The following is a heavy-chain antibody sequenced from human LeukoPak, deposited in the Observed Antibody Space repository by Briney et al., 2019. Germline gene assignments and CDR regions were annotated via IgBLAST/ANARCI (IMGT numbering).Heavy chain of an antibody. Sequence: SETLSLTCAVYGGSFSGYYWSWIRQPPGKGLEWIGYIYHSGSTYYNPSLKSRVTISVDRSKNQFSLKLSSVTAADTAVYYCARSTALNFDYWGQGTLVTVSS. CDR1: GGSFSGYY. V-gene: IGHV4-30-2*01. CDR2: IYHSGST. D-gene: IGHD2-21*02. J-gene: IGHJ4*02. CDR3: ARSTALNFDY.